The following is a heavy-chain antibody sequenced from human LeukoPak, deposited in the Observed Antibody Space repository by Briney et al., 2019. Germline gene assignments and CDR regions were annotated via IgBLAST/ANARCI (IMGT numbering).Heavy chain of an antibody. Sequence: SETLSLTCAVYGGSFSGYYWTWIRQTPEKGLEWIGEMNPSGSTSYNPSLKSRVTISVDTSKSRFSLKLSSVTAADMAVYYCARGRQDVTMIVVVMTAVSYYLDVWGKGTTVTVS. CDR3: ARGRQDVTMIVVVMTAVSYYLDV. D-gene: IGHD3-22*01. V-gene: IGHV4-34*01. J-gene: IGHJ6*03. CDR1: GGSFSGYY. CDR2: MNPSGST.